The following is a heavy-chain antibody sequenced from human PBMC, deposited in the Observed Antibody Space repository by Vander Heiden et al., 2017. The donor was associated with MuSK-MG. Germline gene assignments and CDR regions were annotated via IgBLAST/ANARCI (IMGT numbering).Heavy chain of an antibody. CDR3: ASQGVNTYCGCDCFSRTNWFDP. D-gene: IGHD2-21*01. Sequence: QVQLQASGPGLVKPPETLPLTCAAAGYSISSGYYRGWVRQPPGKGLEWIGSIYHSGSTYYNPSLKSRVTISVDTSKNQFSLKLSSVTAADTAVYYCASQGVNTYCGCDCFSRTNWFDPWFHGTLVDVSS. V-gene: IGHV4-38-2*01. J-gene: IGHJ5*02. CDR1: GYSISSGYY. CDR2: IYHSGST.